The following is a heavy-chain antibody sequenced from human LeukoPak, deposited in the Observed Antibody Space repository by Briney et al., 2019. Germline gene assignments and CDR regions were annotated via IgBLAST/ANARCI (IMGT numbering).Heavy chain of an antibody. CDR3: ASTITGTTLGFDY. Sequence: GAPVKVSCKASGGTFSSYAISWVRQAPGQGLEWMGGIIPIFGTANYAQKFQGRVTITTDESTSTAYMELSSLRSEDTAVYYCASTITGTTLGFDYWGQGTLVTVSS. CDR2: IIPIFGTA. CDR1: GGTFSSYA. D-gene: IGHD1-7*01. J-gene: IGHJ4*02. V-gene: IGHV1-69*05.